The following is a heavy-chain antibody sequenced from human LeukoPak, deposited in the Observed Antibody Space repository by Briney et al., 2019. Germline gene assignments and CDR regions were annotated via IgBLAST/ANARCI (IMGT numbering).Heavy chain of an antibody. V-gene: IGHV3-11*04. CDR3: TTSIAVAGLDY. Sequence: GGSLRLSCAASGFTFSDYYMSWIRQAPGKGLEWVSYIGSSGSITYYADSVKGRFTISRDNAKNSLYLQMNSLRAEDTAVYYCTTSIAVAGLDYWGQGTLVTVSS. CDR2: IGSSGSIT. CDR1: GFTFSDYY. J-gene: IGHJ4*02. D-gene: IGHD6-19*01.